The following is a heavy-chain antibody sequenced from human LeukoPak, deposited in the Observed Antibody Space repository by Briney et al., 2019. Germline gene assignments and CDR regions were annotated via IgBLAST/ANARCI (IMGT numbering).Heavy chain of an antibody. V-gene: IGHV5-51*01. D-gene: IGHD2-2*01. CDR3: ARLAGPGLSTSLYYFDY. J-gene: IGHJ4*02. CDR1: GYSFTSHW. CDR2: IYPGNSET. Sequence: GESLKISCKDSGYSFTSHWIAWVRQMPGKGLEWMGIIYPGNSETKYSPSLQGQVTISADKSISTAYLQWSSLRASDTAVYYCARLAGPGLSTSLYYFDYWGQGTLVTVSS.